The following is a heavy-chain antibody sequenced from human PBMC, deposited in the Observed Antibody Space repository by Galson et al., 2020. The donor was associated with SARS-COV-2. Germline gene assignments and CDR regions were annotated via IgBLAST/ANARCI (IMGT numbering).Heavy chain of an antibody. D-gene: IGHD2-15*01. CDR3: AKDSRSTWYGIVDY. Sequence: SLKISCAASGFTFDAYGMHWVRQVPGKGLEWVSGINWNGDSIGHADSVKGRFTMSRDNAKKSLYLQIDSLRAEDTALYYCAKDSRSTWYGIVDYWGQGALVTVSS. J-gene: IGHJ4*02. CDR2: INWNGDSI. CDR1: GFTFDAYG. V-gene: IGHV3-9*01.